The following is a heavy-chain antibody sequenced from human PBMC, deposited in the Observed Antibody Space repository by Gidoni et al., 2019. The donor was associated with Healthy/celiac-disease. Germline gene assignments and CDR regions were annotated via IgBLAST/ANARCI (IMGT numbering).Heavy chain of an antibody. CDR1: GFTWCSDW. Sequence: EVQLVESGGGLVQPGGSLSLSCAASGFTWCSDWMSWVRQAPGKGLDLVANIMQDVSEKYYVDSVNRRFTISRDNAKNSLYLQMNSLRAEDTAVYYCARKTVRFSSEWFDPWGQGTLVTVSS. D-gene: IGHD6-6*01. V-gene: IGHV3-7*03. CDR3: ARKTVRFSSEWFDP. CDR2: IMQDVSEK. J-gene: IGHJ5*02.